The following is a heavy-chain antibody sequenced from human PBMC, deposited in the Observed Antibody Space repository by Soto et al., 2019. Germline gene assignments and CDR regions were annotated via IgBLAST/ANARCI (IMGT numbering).Heavy chain of an antibody. J-gene: IGHJ4*02. CDR2: IYPGDSDT. CDR3: ARPAAFRKEFDY. CDR1: GYSFTSFW. Sequence: PGESLKISCKGSGYSFTSFWIGWVRQMPGKGLEWMGIIYPGDSDTRYSPSFQGQVTISADKSINTACLQWSSLKASDTAMYYCARPAAFRKEFDYWGQGTLVTVSS. V-gene: IGHV5-51*01.